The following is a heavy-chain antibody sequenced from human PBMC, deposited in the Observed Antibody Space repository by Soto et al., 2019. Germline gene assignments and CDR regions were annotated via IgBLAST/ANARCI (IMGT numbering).Heavy chain of an antibody. CDR1: GGSISSGGYY. V-gene: IGHV4-31*01. CDR2: IYYSGST. Sequence: QVQLQESGPGLVKPSQTLSLTCTVSGGSISSGGYYWSWIRQHPGKGLEWIGYIYYSGSTYYNPXIXTXXTISVDASKNQFSLKLSSVTAADTAVYYCARTPLLWGQGTLVTVSS. J-gene: IGHJ4*02. D-gene: IGHD1-26*01. CDR3: ARTPLL.